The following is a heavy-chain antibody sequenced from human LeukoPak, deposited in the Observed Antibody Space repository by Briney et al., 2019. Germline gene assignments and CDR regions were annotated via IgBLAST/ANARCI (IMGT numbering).Heavy chain of an antibody. CDR3: AKGLGTGSVLARPLHY. D-gene: IGHD3-10*01. CDR1: GYTFTNYG. CDR2: ISSDGYRT. Sequence: SCKTSGYTFTNYGMHWVRQAPDKGLQWVAVISSDGYRTDYPDSVRGRFTISRDNFKNTVDLQMISVTAEDTAMYFCAKGLGTGSVLARPLHYWGQGTLVTVSS. V-gene: IGHV3-30*18. J-gene: IGHJ4*02.